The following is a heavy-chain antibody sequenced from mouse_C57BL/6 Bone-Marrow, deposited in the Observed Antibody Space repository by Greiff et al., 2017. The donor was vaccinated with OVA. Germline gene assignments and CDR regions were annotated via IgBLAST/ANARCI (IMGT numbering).Heavy chain of an antibody. Sequence: EVKLMESAGGLVQPGSSMKLSCTASGFTFSDYYMAWVRQVPEKGLEWVANINYDGSSTYYLDSLKSRFIISRDNAKNILYLQMSSLKSEDTATYYCAREDDYAWFAYWGQGTLVTVSA. D-gene: IGHD2-4*01. CDR3: AREDDYAWFAY. CDR2: INYDGSST. V-gene: IGHV5-16*01. CDR1: GFTFSDYY. J-gene: IGHJ3*01.